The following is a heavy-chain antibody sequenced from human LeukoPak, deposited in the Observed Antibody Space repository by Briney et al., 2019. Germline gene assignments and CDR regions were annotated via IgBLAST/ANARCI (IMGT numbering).Heavy chain of an antibody. V-gene: IGHV3-21*01. Sequence: GGSLRLSCAASGFTFSSYSMNWVRQAPGKGLEWVSSISSSSSYIYYADSVKGRFTISRDNAKNSLYLQMNSLRAEDTAVYYCAKAVAGTESDYWGQGTLVTVSS. CDR3: AKAVAGTESDY. D-gene: IGHD6-19*01. CDR2: ISSSSSYI. CDR1: GFTFSSYS. J-gene: IGHJ4*02.